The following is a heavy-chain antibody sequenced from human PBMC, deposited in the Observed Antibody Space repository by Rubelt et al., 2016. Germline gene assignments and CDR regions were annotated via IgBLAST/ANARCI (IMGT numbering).Heavy chain of an antibody. CDR3: AQTPGRECYSLHYYYYGMDG. J-gene: IGHJ6*02. CDR2: IDWDDDK. CDR1: GFSLSTSGMC. V-gene: IGHV2-70*15. D-gene: IGHD4-11*01. Sequence: QVTLRESGPALVKPTQTLTLTCTFSGFSLSTSGMCVSWIRQPPGKALEWLARIDWDDDKYYSTSLKTRLTISSDTSENRVFLTMSNMHPWDTATYYGAQTPGRECYSLHYYYYGMDGWGQGTTVTVSS.